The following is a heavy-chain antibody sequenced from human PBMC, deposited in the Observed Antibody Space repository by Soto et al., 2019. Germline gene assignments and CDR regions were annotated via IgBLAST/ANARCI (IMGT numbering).Heavy chain of an antibody. Sequence: SVKVSCKASGFTFTSSAVQWVRQARAQRLERIGWIVVGSGNTNYAQKFQERVTITSDMSTSTAYMELSSLRSEDTAVYYCAADAFWSGYSDVNFWVQVTLVTVSS. D-gene: IGHD3-3*01. V-gene: IGHV1-58*01. CDR2: IVVGSGNT. CDR1: GFTFTSSA. CDR3: AADAFWSGYSDVNF. J-gene: IGHJ4*02.